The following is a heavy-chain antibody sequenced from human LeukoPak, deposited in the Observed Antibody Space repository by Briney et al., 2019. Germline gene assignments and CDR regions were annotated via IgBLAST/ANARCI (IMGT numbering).Heavy chain of an antibody. J-gene: IGHJ3*02. CDR1: GFTFSNAW. V-gene: IGHV3-15*01. Sequence: PGGSLRLSCAASGFTFSNAWMSWVRQAPGKGLEWVGRIKSKIDGGTTDYAAPVKGRFTISRDDSKNTLYLQMNSLKTEDTAVYYCASPHGGNPPDAFDIWGQGTMVTVSS. CDR2: IKSKIDGGTT. D-gene: IGHD4-23*01. CDR3: ASPHGGNPPDAFDI.